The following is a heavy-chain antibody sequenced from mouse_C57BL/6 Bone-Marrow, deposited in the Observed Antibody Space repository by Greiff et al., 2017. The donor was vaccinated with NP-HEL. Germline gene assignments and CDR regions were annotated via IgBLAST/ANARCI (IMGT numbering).Heavy chain of an antibody. D-gene: IGHD1-1*01. Sequence: VQLMESGAELARPGASVKLSCKASGYTFTSYGISWVKQRTGQGLEWIGEIYPRSGNTYYNEKFKGKATLTADKSSSTAYMELRSLTSEDSAVYFCARRGLLRYGYAMDYWGQGTSVTVSS. CDR1: GYTFTSYG. J-gene: IGHJ4*01. V-gene: IGHV1-81*01. CDR2: IYPRSGNT. CDR3: ARRGLLRYGYAMDY.